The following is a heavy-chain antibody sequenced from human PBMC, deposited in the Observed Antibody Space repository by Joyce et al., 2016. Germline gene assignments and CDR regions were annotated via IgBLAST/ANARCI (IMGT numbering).Heavy chain of an antibody. V-gene: IGHV1-3*01. CDR2: INGDHGGT. J-gene: IGHJ4*02. D-gene: IGHD3-10*01. CDR1: GYTFTSYT. CDR3: ARASTIYGSGTYYY. Sequence: QVQLVQSGAEVKKPGASVKVSCKASGYTFTSYTIHWVRQAPGQRLEWMGWINGDHGGTKYSQNFQGRVTITRDTSASTVDMELTSLRSEDTAVYYCARASTIYGSGTYYYWGQGTLITVSS.